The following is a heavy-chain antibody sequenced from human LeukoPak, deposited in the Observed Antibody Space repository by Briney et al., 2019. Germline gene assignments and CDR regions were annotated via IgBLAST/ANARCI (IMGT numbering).Heavy chain of an antibody. D-gene: IGHD4-17*01. CDR1: RFTFSNYA. CDR2: MSGSGGST. V-gene: IGHV3-23*01. CDR3: AKDLVAVTNPNYYFDP. Sequence: GGSLRLSCAASRFTFSNYAMSWVRQAPEKGLEWVSGMSGSGGSTYYADSVKGRFTISRDNSKNTLYLQMNSLRAEDTAVYYCAKDLVAVTNPNYYFDPWGQGTLVTVSS. J-gene: IGHJ4*02.